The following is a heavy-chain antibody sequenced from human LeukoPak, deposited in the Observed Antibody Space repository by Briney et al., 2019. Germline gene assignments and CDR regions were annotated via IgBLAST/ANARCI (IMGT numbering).Heavy chain of an antibody. CDR1: GFTFSSYG. J-gene: IGHJ6*03. CDR3: AKDRCSNGIGCYYYYMEV. Sequence: GGSLRLSCAASGFTFSSYGMHWVRQAPGKGLEWVAFIRYDGSNKYYAHSVKGRFRISRDNSNNILYLQMNSLRTEDTAVCYCAKDRCSNGIGCYYYYMEVWGKGTTVTISS. CDR2: IRYDGSNK. D-gene: IGHD2-8*01. V-gene: IGHV3-30*02.